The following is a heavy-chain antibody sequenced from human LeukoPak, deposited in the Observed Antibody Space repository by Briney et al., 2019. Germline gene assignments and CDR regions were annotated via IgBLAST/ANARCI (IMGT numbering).Heavy chain of an antibody. J-gene: IGHJ4*02. CDR2: ISWNSGSI. CDR3: AKDYGVGWLYYFDY. D-gene: IGHD4-17*01. CDR1: GFAFDDYA. Sequence: PGGSLRLSCAASGFAFDDYAMHWVRQAPGKGLEWVSGISWNSGSIGYADSVKGRFTISRDNAKNSLYLQMNSLRAEDTALYYCAKDYGVGWLYYFDYWGQGTLVTVSS. V-gene: IGHV3-9*01.